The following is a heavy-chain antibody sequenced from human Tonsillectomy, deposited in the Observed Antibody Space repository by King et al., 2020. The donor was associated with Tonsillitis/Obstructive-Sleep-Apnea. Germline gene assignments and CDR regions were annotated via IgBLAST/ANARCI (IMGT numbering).Heavy chain of an antibody. Sequence: QLVQSGGGLVKPGGSLRLSCAASGFTFSNAWMSWVRQAPGKGLEWVGRIKSKTDGGTTDYAAPVKGRFTISRDVSKNTLYLQMNSLTTGETAVYYCTTDRYVLRCLGWLLYRGDPNWFDPWGQGTLVTVSS. CDR1: GFTFSNAW. CDR2: IKSKTDGGTT. CDR3: TTDRYVLRCLGWLLYRGDPNWFDP. V-gene: IGHV3-15*01. J-gene: IGHJ5*02. D-gene: IGHD3-3*01.